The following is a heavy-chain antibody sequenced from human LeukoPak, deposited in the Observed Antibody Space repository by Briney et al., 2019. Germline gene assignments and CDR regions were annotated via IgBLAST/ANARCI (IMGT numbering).Heavy chain of an antibody. V-gene: IGHV1-24*01. CDR1: GYTLTELC. Sequence: GASVKVSCKVSGYTLTELCMHWVRQAPGKGLEWMGGFDPEDGETIYAQKFQGRVTMTEDTSTDTAYMELSSLRSEDTAVYYCAIDLRYSSGWYTFDYWGQGTLVTVSS. J-gene: IGHJ4*02. D-gene: IGHD6-19*01. CDR3: AIDLRYSSGWYTFDY. CDR2: FDPEDGET.